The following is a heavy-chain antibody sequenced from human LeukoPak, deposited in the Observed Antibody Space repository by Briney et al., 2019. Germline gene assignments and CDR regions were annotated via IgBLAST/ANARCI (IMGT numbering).Heavy chain of an antibody. CDR1: GFPFIEYS. V-gene: IGHV3-48*01. D-gene: IGHD1-1*01. CDR3: ARDHNYAFDN. Sequence: GGSLRLSCTASGFPFIEYSMNWVRQAPRKGLEWISYIGIDSGNTKYADSVRARFTISADKAKNSLYLQMNSLRVEDTAVYYCARDHNYAFDNWGQGTLVSVAS. J-gene: IGHJ4*02. CDR2: IGIDSGNT.